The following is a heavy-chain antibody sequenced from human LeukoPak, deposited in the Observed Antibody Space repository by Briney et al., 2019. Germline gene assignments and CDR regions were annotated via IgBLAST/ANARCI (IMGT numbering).Heavy chain of an antibody. D-gene: IGHD2-2*02. CDR2: IYYSGST. CDR1: GGSISSGGYY. J-gene: IGHJ6*02. Sequence: SQTLSLTCTVSGGSISSGGYYWSWLRQHPGKGLEWIGYIYYSGSTYYNPSLKSRVTISVDTSKNQFSLKLSSVTAADTAVYYCARVGLGYCSSTSCYMNYGMDVWGQGTTVTVSS. V-gene: IGHV4-31*03. CDR3: ARVGLGYCSSTSCYMNYGMDV.